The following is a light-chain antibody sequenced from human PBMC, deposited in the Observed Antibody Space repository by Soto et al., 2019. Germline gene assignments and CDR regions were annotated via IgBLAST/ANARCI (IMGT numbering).Light chain of an antibody. CDR3: QQYHGTWT. V-gene: IGKV1-5*03. CDR1: QTGYSW. Sequence: DFQMTQAPSTLSASVGDTVTITCRARQTGYSWLALYQQQSGKAPKLLIYEASSLQSGVPSRFSGSGSGTEFTLTIFSLPPDDLATSYCQQYHGTWTFGKGTTVEMK. CDR2: EAS. J-gene: IGKJ1*01.